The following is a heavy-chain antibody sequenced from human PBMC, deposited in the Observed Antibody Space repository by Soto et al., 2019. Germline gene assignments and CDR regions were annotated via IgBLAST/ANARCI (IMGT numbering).Heavy chain of an antibody. CDR1: GYTLTELC. J-gene: IGHJ6*02. CDR3: ATDGEMAAAGPYYYYGMDV. D-gene: IGHD6-13*01. Sequence: ASVNVSCKVSGYTLTELCMHWVRQAPGTGLEWMGGFDPEDGETIYAQKFQGRVTMTEDTSTDTAYMELSSLRSEDTAVYYCATDGEMAAAGPYYYYGMDVWGQGTTVTVSS. CDR2: FDPEDGET. V-gene: IGHV1-24*01.